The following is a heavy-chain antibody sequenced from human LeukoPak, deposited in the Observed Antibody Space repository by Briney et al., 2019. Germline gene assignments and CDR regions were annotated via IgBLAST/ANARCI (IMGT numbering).Heavy chain of an antibody. D-gene: IGHD6-6*01. CDR1: GYTFTGYY. CDR2: INPNSGGT. Sequence: GASXXVXXKASGYTFTGYYMHWVRQAPGQGLEWMGRINPNSGGTNYAQKFQGRVTINRDTSISTAYMELSRLRSDDTAVYYCARDIEYSSSFDYWGQGTLVTVSS. J-gene: IGHJ4*02. CDR3: ARDIEYSSSFDY. V-gene: IGHV1-2*06.